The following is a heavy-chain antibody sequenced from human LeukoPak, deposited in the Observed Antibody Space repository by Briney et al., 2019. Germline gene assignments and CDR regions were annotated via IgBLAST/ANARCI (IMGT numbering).Heavy chain of an antibody. J-gene: IGHJ4*02. Sequence: HPGGSLRLSCVASGFSVSSDYMTWVRQAPGKGLEWVSVLYSGGSTYYADSVKGRFTISRDNSKNTLYLQMNNLRVEDTAAYYCARYHTALNYWGQGTLVTASS. D-gene: IGHD5-18*01. V-gene: IGHV3-53*01. CDR2: LYSGGST. CDR1: GFSVSSDY. CDR3: ARYHTALNY.